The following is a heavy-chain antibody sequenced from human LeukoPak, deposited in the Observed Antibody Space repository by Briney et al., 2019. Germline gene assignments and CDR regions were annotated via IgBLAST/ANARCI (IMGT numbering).Heavy chain of an antibody. V-gene: IGHV3-74*03. D-gene: IGHD3-9*01. CDR1: GFTFSTYW. J-gene: IGHJ4*02. Sequence: PGGSLRLSCAASGFTFSTYWMHWVRQVPGKGLVWVSHIKSDGSGTEYADSVKGRFTISRDNAKNTLYMQMNSLRAEDTAVYYCAKDFVPGYYDILTGYDYWGQGTLVTVSS. CDR2: IKSDGSGT. CDR3: AKDFVPGYYDILTGYDY.